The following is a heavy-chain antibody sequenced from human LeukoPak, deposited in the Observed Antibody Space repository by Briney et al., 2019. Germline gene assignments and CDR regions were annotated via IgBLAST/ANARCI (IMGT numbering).Heavy chain of an antibody. CDR3: AKEANLRYYYGSGTIPQPLDY. CDR2: ISGSGGST. Sequence: GGSLRLSCAASGFTFSSYAMSWVRQAPGKWLEWVSAISGSGGSTYYADSVKGRFTISRDNSKNTLYLQMNSLRAEDTAVYYCAKEANLRYYYGSGTIPQPLDYWGQGTLVTVSS. CDR1: GFTFSSYA. D-gene: IGHD3-10*01. J-gene: IGHJ4*02. V-gene: IGHV3-23*01.